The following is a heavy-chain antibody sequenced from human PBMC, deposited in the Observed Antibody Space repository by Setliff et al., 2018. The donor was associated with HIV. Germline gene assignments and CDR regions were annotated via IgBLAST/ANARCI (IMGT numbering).Heavy chain of an antibody. J-gene: IGHJ4*02. CDR2: VYSSGST. D-gene: IGHD5-18*01. Sequence: SETLSLTCTVSGGSISDYYWTWIRQPAGKGLEWIGRVYSSGSTNCSPSLKSRVTMSVDTSTNQFSLKLNSVTAADTAVYYCARDFVYGYDFWGQGTLVTVSS. CDR3: ARDFVYGYDF. V-gene: IGHV4-4*07. CDR1: GGSISDYY.